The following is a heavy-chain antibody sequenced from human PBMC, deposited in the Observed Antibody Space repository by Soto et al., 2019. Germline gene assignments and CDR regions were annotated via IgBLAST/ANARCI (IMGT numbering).Heavy chain of an antibody. CDR2: IFYLGSS. D-gene: IGHD3-3*02. CDR3: ARHSLALRKNNWFDP. CDR1: GDSIISSDFC. V-gene: IGHV4-39*01. Sequence: SETRSLTCSVSGDSIISSDFCWGWVRQPPGKGLEWIGSIFYLGSSYYNPSLKSRVTMSVDTSKNQFSLRLRSVTAADTALYFCARHSLALRKNNWFDPWGQGIMVTVSS. J-gene: IGHJ5*02.